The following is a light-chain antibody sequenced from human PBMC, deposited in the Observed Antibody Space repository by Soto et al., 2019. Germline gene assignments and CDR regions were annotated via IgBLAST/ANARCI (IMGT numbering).Light chain of an antibody. Sequence: QSALTQPASVSGSPGQSITISCTGTSSDVGGHNSVSWYQQHPGKAPKLMIYNVSNRPSGVSNRFSGSKSGNTASLTISGLLAEDEADYYCPSYTSSSTYVFGAGTKVTVL. V-gene: IGLV2-14*01. CDR1: SSDVGGHNS. CDR3: PSYTSSSTYV. J-gene: IGLJ1*01. CDR2: NVS.